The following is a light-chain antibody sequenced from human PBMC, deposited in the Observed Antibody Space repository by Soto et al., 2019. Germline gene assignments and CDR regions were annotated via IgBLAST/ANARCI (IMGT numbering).Light chain of an antibody. J-gene: IGLJ2*01. Sequence: QSALTQPPSASGSPGQSVTISCTGTSSDVGGYNYVSWYQQHPGKAPKLMIFEVTKRPSGVPDRFSGSKSANTASLTVSGLQAEDEADYYCTSYASANTLVFGGGTKLTVL. CDR3: TSYASANTLV. CDR1: SSDVGGYNY. CDR2: EVT. V-gene: IGLV2-8*01.